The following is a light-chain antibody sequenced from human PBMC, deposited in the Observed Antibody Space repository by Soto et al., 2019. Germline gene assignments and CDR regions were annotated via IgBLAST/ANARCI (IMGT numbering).Light chain of an antibody. Sequence: DIQMTQSPSSLSASVGDTVSITCRASQGIDKYLAWYQQKPGKVPNLLIYGASTLQSGVPSRFSGSGSGTYFTITISSLQPEDVATYYCQKYNSAPWTFGQGTKVEIK. CDR3: QKYNSAPWT. CDR2: GAS. J-gene: IGKJ1*01. V-gene: IGKV1-27*01. CDR1: QGIDKY.